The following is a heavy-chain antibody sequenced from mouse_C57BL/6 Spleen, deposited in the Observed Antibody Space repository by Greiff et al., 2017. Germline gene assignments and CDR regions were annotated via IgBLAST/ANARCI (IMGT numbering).Heavy chain of an antibody. CDR1: GFTFSSYA. D-gene: IGHD1-1*01. CDR3: TITTVVTTYYAMDY. V-gene: IGHV5-9-1*02. CDR2: ISSGGDYI. J-gene: IGHJ4*01. Sequence: EVKLVESGEGLVKPGGSLKLSCAASGFTFSSYAMSWVRQTPEKRLEWVAYISSGGDYIYYADTVKGRFTISRDNARNTLYLQMSSLKSEDTAMYYCTITTVVTTYYAMDYWGQGTSVTVSS.